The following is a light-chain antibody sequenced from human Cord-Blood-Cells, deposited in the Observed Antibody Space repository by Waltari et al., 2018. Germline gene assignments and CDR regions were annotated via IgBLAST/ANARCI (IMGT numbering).Light chain of an antibody. CDR1: QSISRY. Sequence: DIQMTQSPSSLSASVGDRVTITCRASQSISRYLNWYQQKPGKAPKLLIYAASSLQSGVPSRFSGSGSGTDFTLTISRLQPEDFATYYCQQGITFGQGTRLEIK. CDR2: AAS. V-gene: IGKV1-39*01. J-gene: IGKJ5*01. CDR3: QQGIT.